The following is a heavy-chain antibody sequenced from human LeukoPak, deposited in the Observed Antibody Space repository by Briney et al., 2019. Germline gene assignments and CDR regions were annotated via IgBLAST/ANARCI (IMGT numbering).Heavy chain of an antibody. CDR1: GYPFTSYG. V-gene: IGHV1-18*01. J-gene: IGHJ4*02. D-gene: IGHD2/OR15-2a*01. CDR2: IAAYNGAT. Sequence: ASVKVSCKASGYPFTSYGLTWVRQTPGQGLQWMGWIAAYNGATNYAQIFQGRISMTPDTSTNTGYMELRSLTSDDPAVYYCAREDSNSENFWGQGTLVTVSS. CDR3: AREDSNSENF.